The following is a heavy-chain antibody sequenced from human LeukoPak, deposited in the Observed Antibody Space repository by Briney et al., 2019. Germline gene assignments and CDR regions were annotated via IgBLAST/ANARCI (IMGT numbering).Heavy chain of an antibody. Sequence: ASVKVSCKAFGYTSTSNYMHWVRQAPGQGPEWMGVISPSGGSTTYAQKFQGRVTLTRDMSTSTDYLELSSLRSEDTAVYYCARDNSVRDEVWWFNPWGQGTLVTVSS. D-gene: IGHD5-24*01. CDR1: GYTSTSNY. CDR2: ISPSGGST. V-gene: IGHV1-46*01. J-gene: IGHJ5*02. CDR3: ARDNSVRDEVWWFNP.